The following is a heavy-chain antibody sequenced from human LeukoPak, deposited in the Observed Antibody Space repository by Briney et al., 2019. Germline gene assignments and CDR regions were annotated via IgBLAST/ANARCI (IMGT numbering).Heavy chain of an antibody. CDR3: ARGPRYGGYGIADY. CDR1: GYTFTSYD. CDR2: MNPNSGNT. Sequence: ASVKVSCKASGYTFTSYDINWVRQATGQGLEWMGWMNPNSGNTGYAQKFQGRVTITRNTSISTAYMELSSLRSKDTAVYYCARGPRYGGYGIADYWGQGTLVTVSS. V-gene: IGHV1-8*03. D-gene: IGHD4-17*01. J-gene: IGHJ4*02.